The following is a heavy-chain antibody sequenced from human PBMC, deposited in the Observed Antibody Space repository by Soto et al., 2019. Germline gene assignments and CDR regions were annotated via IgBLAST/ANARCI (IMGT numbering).Heavy chain of an antibody. Sequence: QVQLQESGPGLVKPSQTLSLTCTVSGGSISSGGYYWSCIRQHPVKGLEWMGYIYYSGSTYYNPSLKRRVTTSEDTSKNQFSLKLSDMTAADTAVYYCAGVLGAPNWFDHWGQGTLVTVSS. J-gene: IGHJ5*02. CDR3: AGVLGAPNWFDH. V-gene: IGHV4-31*03. D-gene: IGHD1-26*01. CDR1: GGSISSGGYY. CDR2: IYYSGST.